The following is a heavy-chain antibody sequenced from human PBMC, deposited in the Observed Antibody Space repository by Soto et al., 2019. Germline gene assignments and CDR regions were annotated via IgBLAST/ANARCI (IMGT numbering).Heavy chain of an antibody. Sequence: PGGSLRLSCATSGFTFSNYPMNWVRQAPGKGLEWVSGISAGGDRTYYADSVKGRFTIFRDNSKNSVPLRMNSLRVEDTAVYYCARRVWGQGTLVTVSS. CDR3: ARRV. CDR1: GFTFSNYP. V-gene: IGHV3-23*01. J-gene: IGHJ4*02. CDR2: ISAGGDRT.